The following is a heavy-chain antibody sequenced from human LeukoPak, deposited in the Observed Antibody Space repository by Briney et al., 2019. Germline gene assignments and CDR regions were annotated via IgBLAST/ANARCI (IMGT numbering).Heavy chain of an antibody. CDR1: GFTFSDYY. CDR2: ISSSSSYT. CDR3: ARGYYYYGMDV. V-gene: IGHV3-11*06. Sequence: GGSLRLSCAASGFTFSDYYMSWIRQAPGKGLEWVSYISSSSSYTNYADSVKGRFTISRGNAKNSLYLQMNSLRAEDTAVYYCARGYYYYGMDVWGKGTTVTVSS. J-gene: IGHJ6*04.